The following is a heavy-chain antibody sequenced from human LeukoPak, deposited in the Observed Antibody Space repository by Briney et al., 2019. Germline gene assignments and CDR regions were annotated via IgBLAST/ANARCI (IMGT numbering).Heavy chain of an antibody. V-gene: IGHV1-69*13. CDR1: GGTFSSYA. D-gene: IGHD2-2*01. J-gene: IGHJ6*02. CDR2: IIPVFGAA. CDR3: ARTRSGCSTTNCYPYDMDV. Sequence: SVKVCCKASGGTFSSYAVTWVRQAPGQGLEWMGGIIPVFGAANYAQQFQGRVTLTADESTNTAYMDLGGLRSEDTAVYYCARTRSGCSTTNCYPYDMDVWGQGTTVTVSS.